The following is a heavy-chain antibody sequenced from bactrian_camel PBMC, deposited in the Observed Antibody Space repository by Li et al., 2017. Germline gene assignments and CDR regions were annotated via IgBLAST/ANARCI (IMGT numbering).Heavy chain of an antibody. CDR3: AAGESEGSSCFDDAY. J-gene: IGHJ4*01. D-gene: IGHD1*01. CDR1: RHRYSNNC. Sequence: VQLVESGGGSVQAGGSLRLSCSAARHRYSNNCMGWFRQAPGQEREGVAAIYTGYTSGDITYVPDSLKGRFTISQDRAKNTVYLKMNRVKPEDSAMYYCAAGESEGSSCFDDAYWGQGTQVTVS. V-gene: IGHV3-3*01. CDR2: IYTGYTSGDIT.